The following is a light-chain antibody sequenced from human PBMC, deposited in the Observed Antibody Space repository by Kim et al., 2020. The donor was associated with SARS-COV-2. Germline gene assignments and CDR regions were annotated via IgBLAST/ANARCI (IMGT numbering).Light chain of an antibody. CDR3: LLYHSGVGV. CDR2: STN. J-gene: IGLJ3*02. V-gene: IGLV7-43*01. Sequence: PGGTVTLTCASSTGAVTSDNYPNWVQQKPGQAPRALIYSTNSKHSWTPARFSGSLLGGKVALTLSGVQPEDEADYYCLLYHSGVGVFGGGTKLTVL. CDR1: TGAVTSDNY.